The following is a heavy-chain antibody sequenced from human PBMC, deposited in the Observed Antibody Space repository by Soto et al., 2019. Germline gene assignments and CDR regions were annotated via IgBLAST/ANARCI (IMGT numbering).Heavy chain of an antibody. D-gene: IGHD3-16*01. CDR1: CGSISRGDYY. CDR3: ASLSSGMINAFDI. V-gene: IGHV4-30-4*01. Sequence: QVQLQESGPGLVKPSQTLSLTCTVSCGSISRGDYYWSWIRQPPGKGLEWIGYIYYSGSTYYNPSLKSRVTISVDTSKKQCSLKLSSLTAADTAVYYCASLSSGMINAFDIWGQGTMVTVSS. J-gene: IGHJ3*02. CDR2: IYYSGST.